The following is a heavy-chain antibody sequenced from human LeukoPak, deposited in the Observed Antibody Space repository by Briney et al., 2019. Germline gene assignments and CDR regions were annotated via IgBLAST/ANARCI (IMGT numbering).Heavy chain of an antibody. CDR2: IFGSGGSA. J-gene: IGHJ4*02. V-gene: IGHV3-23*01. CDR3: GKTTVGYSSGRYPGWPVDY. Sequence: GGSLRLSCAASGFTFNNYAMYRVRQAPGKGLEWVSGIFGSGGSAHYADSVKGRFTISRDNSKNTVYLQLDSLRVEDTAVCYCGKTTVGYSSGRYPGWPVDYWGQGTLVTVSS. D-gene: IGHD2-15*01. CDR1: GFTFNNYA.